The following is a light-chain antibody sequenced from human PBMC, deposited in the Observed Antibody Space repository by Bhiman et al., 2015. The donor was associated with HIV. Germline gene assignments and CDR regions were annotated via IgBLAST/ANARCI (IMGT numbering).Light chain of an antibody. CDR3: QAWDSSTYV. J-gene: IGLJ1*01. CDR1: NIGSQS. V-gene: IGLV3-21*01. Sequence: SYVLTQSPSVSVAPGGTARIACGGNNIGSQSVHWYQQKPGQAPLLVIYYDSDRPSGIPERFSGSNSGNTATLTIAGTQTMDEADYYCQAWDSSTYVFGTGTTVTVL. CDR2: YDS.